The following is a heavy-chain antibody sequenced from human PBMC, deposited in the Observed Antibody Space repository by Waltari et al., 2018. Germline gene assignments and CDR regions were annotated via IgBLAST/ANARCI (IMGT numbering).Heavy chain of an antibody. D-gene: IGHD6-19*01. J-gene: IGHJ5*02. CDR2: IDPGDSDT. CDR3: ARVAVAGTCWFDP. CDR1: GSRFTSYW. V-gene: IGHV5-51*01. Sequence: EVQLVQSGAEVKKPGESLKISCKGSGSRFTSYWTGWMRQMPGKGLECMGIIDPGDSDTRYSPSFQGQVTISADKSISTAYLQWSSLKASDTAMYYCARVAVAGTCWFDPWGQGTLVTVSS.